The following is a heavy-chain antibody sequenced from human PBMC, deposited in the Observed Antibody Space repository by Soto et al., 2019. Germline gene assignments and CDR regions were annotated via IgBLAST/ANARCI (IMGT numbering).Heavy chain of an antibody. CDR1: GGTFSSYA. J-gene: IGHJ4*02. D-gene: IGHD3-22*01. V-gene: IGHV1-69*01. CDR3: ARDPPNDSSGYYYS. CDR2: IIPIFGTA. Sequence: QVQLVQSGAEVKKPGSSVKVSCKASGGTFSSYAISWVRQAPGQGLEWMGGIIPIFGTANYAQKFQGRVKVTADESTSTAYMELSSMRSEDTAVYYCARDPPNDSSGYYYSWGQGTLVTVSS.